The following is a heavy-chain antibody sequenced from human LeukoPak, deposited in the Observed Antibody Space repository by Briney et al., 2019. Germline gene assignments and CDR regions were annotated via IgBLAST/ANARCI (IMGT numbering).Heavy chain of an antibody. CDR1: GFTFSSYW. CDR2: IKQDGSEK. D-gene: IGHD1-14*01. J-gene: IGHJ6*03. V-gene: IGHV3-7*01. CDR3: ARKGGAGTNYYMDV. Sequence: PGGSLRLSCAASGFTFSSYWMSWVRQAPGKGLEWVANIKQDGSEKYYVDSVKGRFTISRDNAKNSLYLQMNSLRAEDTAVYYCARKGGAGTNYYMDVWGKGTTVTVSS.